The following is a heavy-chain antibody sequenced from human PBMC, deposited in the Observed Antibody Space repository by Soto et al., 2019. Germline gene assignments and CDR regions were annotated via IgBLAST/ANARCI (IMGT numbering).Heavy chain of an antibody. D-gene: IGHD6-19*01. CDR2: IYYSGST. J-gene: IGHJ6*02. CDR3: AKGYSSGYGMDV. V-gene: IGHV4-39*01. Sequence: SETLSLTCTVSGGSISSSSYSGGWILQPTGKGLEWIGSIYYSGSTYYNPSLKSRVTISVETYKNQFSLKLSSVNAADTAVYYCAKGYSSGYGMDVWGQGTTVTVSS. CDR1: GGSISSSSYS.